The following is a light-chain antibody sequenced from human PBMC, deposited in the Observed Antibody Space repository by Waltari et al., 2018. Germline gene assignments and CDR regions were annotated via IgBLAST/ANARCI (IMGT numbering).Light chain of an antibody. J-gene: IGLJ2*01. CDR2: KDS. CDR3: QAWDSNTHVV. V-gene: IGLV3-1*01. Sequence: SLELTQPPSVSVSPGQTASISCSGHRLEDQFVCWYQQKPGQSPLLVIYKDSKRPSENPERYSGSNSGNTATLTISGTQAVAEADYYCQAWDSNTHVVFGGGTKLTVL. CDR1: RLEDQF.